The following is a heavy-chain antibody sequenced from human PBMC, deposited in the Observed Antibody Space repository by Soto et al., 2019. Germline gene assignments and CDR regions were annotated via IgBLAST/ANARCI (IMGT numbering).Heavy chain of an antibody. CDR1: QGSFNSGGFY. J-gene: IGHJ5*02. V-gene: IGHV4-31*03. Sequence: SETLSLTCTISQGSFNSGGFYWGWLRQFPGRGLEWIGHIYNTVTSRYSLPLRSRLTMSIDTSANVFSMSLSSVTAADMATYYCARGFYGSGGPDLWGPGALVTVSS. CDR2: IYNTVTS. CDR3: ARGFYGSGGPDL. D-gene: IGHD3-10*01.